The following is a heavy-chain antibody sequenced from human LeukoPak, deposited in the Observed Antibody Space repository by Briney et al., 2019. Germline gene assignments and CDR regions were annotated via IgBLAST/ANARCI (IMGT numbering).Heavy chain of an antibody. D-gene: IGHD4-17*01. J-gene: IGHJ4*02. Sequence: PGGSLRLSCAASGFTFSSYAMSWVRQAPGKGLEWVSAISGSGGSTYYADSVKGRFTISRDNSKNTLYLQMDSLRAEDTAVYYCARDVRTYGDQGDYWGQGTLVTVSS. CDR3: ARDVRTYGDQGDY. CDR2: ISGSGGST. CDR1: GFTFSSYA. V-gene: IGHV3-23*01.